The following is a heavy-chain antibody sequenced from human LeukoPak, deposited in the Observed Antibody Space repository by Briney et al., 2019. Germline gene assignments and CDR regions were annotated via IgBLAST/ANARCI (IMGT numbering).Heavy chain of an antibody. CDR2: IYYSGNT. CDR3: ASNLYSYGFDY. CDR1: GGSISSSSYY. J-gene: IGHJ4*02. D-gene: IGHD5-18*01. Sequence: SETLSLTCTVSGGSISSSSYYWGWIRQPSGKGLEWIGSIYYSGNTYYNPSLKSRLTISVDTSKNQFSRKLSSVTAADTAVYYCASNLYSYGFDYWGQGTLVTVSS. V-gene: IGHV4-39*01.